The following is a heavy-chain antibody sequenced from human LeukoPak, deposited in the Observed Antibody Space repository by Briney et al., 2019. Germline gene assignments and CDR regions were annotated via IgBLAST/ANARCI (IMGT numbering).Heavy chain of an antibody. CDR3: ARGAVFQGNYDY. V-gene: IGHV3-21*01. J-gene: IGHJ4*02. CDR1: GFTFSSSS. CDR2: ISGESKYV. Sequence: GGSLRLSCAAAGFTFSSSSMNWVRHTPGKGLEWVSSISGESKYVYYADSVKGRFTISRDNSKTSLYLQMNSLRAGDTAVYYCARGAVFQGNYDYWGQGTQVTVSS. D-gene: IGHD3-10*01.